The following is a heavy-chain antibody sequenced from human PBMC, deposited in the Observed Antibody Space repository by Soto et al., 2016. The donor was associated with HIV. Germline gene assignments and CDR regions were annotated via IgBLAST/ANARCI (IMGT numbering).Heavy chain of an antibody. V-gene: IGHV3-74*01. Sequence: EVQLVESGGGLVQPGGSLRLSCAASGFTFSSYWMHWVRQAPGKGLVWVSRINSDGSSTSYADSVKGRFTISRDNAKNTLYLQMNSLRAEDTAVYYCARETYSYGSALNLPDYWGQGTLVTVSS. D-gene: IGHD5-18*01. CDR2: INSDGSST. CDR1: GFTFSSYW. CDR3: ARETYSYGSALNLPDY. J-gene: IGHJ4*02.